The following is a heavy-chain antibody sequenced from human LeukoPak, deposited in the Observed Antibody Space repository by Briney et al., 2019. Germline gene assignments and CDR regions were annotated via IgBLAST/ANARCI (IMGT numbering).Heavy chain of an antibody. Sequence: GGSLRLSCAASGFTFSNYWMNWVRQAPGKGLEWVANIKQDGSEKYYVDSVEGRFTVSRDNTKNSLYLQMNSLRAEDTAIYYCATYRQVLLPFESWGQGTLVTVSS. J-gene: IGHJ4*02. CDR3: ATYRQVLLPFES. V-gene: IGHV3-7*03. CDR1: GFTFSNYW. D-gene: IGHD5-18*01. CDR2: IKQDGSEK.